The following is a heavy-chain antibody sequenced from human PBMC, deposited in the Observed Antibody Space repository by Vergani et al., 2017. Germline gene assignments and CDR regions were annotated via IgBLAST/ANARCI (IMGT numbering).Heavy chain of an antibody. Sequence: QLQLQESGPGLVKPSATLSLTCSVSGASITSSTYYWGWIRQPPGKGLEWIASIYYSGSTYYNTSLKSRVTISVDTSKDQFSLKMSSVTAAHTAVYFGAGHSTVEWLVKLGWIDPWGQGILVTVSS. D-gene: IGHD6-19*01. CDR2: IYYSGST. CDR1: GASITSSTYY. V-gene: IGHV4-39*01. J-gene: IGHJ5*02. CDR3: AGHSTVEWLVKLGWIDP.